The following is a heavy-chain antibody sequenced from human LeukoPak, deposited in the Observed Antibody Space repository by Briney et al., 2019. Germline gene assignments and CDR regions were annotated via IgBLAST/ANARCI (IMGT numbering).Heavy chain of an antibody. J-gene: IGHJ4*02. CDR3: ARMRSYDSSGYYEPDDY. Sequence: GASVKVSCKASGGTFSSYAISWVRQAPGQGLEWIGRIIPILGIANYAQKFQGRVTITADKSTSTAYMELSSPRSEDTAVYYCARMRSYDSSGYYEPDDYWGQGTLVTVSS. CDR2: IIPILGIA. V-gene: IGHV1-69*04. D-gene: IGHD3-22*01. CDR1: GGTFSSYA.